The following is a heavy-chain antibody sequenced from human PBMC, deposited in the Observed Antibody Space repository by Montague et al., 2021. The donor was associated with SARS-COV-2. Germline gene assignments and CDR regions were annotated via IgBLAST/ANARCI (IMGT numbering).Heavy chain of an antibody. CDR1: GASVSSGSYY. CDR3: ARISGITSWYYDY. J-gene: IGHJ4*02. D-gene: IGHD1-14*01. CDR2: IYYTGST. V-gene: IGHV4-61*01. Sequence: SETLSLTCTVSGASVSSGSYYWSWIRQPPGKGLQSIGYIYYTGSTNYNPSLQSRVTISVDSSKNQFSVRLSSVTAADTAVYYCARISGITSWYYDYWGQGTLVTVSS.